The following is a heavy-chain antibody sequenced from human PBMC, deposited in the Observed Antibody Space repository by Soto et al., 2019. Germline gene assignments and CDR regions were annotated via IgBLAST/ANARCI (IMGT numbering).Heavy chain of an antibody. J-gene: IGHJ6*02. V-gene: IGHV2-5*01. CDR1: GFSLSTSGVG. CDR3: ARTYLGDPRSYYYGMDV. Sequence: GSGPTLVNPTQTLTRTCTFSGFSLSTSGVGVGWISQPPGKALEWLALIYWNDDKRYSPSLKSSLTITKDTSKIQVVLTMTNMDPVDTATYYCARTYLGDPRSYYYGMDVWGQGTTVTVSS. D-gene: IGHD3-16*01. CDR2: IYWNDDK.